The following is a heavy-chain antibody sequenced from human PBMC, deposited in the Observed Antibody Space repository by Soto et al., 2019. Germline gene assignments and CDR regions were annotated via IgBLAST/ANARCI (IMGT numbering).Heavy chain of an antibody. V-gene: IGHV4-31*03. CDR1: GGSISSGGYY. D-gene: IGHD3-22*01. CDR2: IYYSGST. J-gene: IGHJ4*02. Sequence: QVQLQESGPGLVKPSQTLSLTCTVSGGSISSGGYYWSWIRQHPGKGLEWIGYIYYSGSTYYNPSLKSRVTISVDTSKNQFSLKLSSVTAADTAVYYCARVKWGIVVVIIDYWGQGTLVTVSS. CDR3: ARVKWGIVVVIIDY.